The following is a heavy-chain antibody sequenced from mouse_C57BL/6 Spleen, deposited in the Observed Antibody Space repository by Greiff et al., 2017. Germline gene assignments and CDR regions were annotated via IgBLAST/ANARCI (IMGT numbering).Heavy chain of an antibody. D-gene: IGHD2-4*01. Sequence: VKLLESGPELVKPGASVKISCKASGYAFSSSWMNWVKQRPEKGLEWIGRIYPGDGDTNYNGKFKGKATLTADKSSSTAYMQLSSLTSEDSAVYFCARYDYDWFAYWGQGTLVTVSA. J-gene: IGHJ3*01. CDR2: IYPGDGDT. V-gene: IGHV1-82*01. CDR3: ARYDYDWFAY. CDR1: GYAFSSSW.